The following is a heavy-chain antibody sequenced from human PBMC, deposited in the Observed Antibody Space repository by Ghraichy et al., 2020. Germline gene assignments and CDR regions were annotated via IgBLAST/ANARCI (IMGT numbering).Heavy chain of an antibody. CDR3: GRGVMI. J-gene: IGHJ4*02. V-gene: IGHV4-30-2*01. D-gene: IGHD3-10*01. CDR1: GSSVSRGGYS. CDR2: VYDSGNT. Sequence: SQTLSLTCAVSGSSVSRGGYSWNWIRQAPGMGLEWIGYVYDSGNTYYNPSLRSRVTVSLDRTSNSFSLKLTSVTAADTAVYYCGRGVMIWGQGILVTVSS.